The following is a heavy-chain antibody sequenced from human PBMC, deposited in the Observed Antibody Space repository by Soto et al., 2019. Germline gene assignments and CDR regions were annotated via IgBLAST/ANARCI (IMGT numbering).Heavy chain of an antibody. CDR2: IIPIFGTA. Sequence: GASVKVSCKASGGTFSSYAISWVRQAPGQGLEWMGGIIPIFGTANYAQKFQGRVTITADESTSTAYMELSSLRSEDTAVYYCARVGPTTVTTPGAYFDYWGQGTLVTVSS. D-gene: IGHD4-17*01. J-gene: IGHJ4*02. CDR1: GGTFSSYA. CDR3: ARVGPTTVTTPGAYFDY. V-gene: IGHV1-69*13.